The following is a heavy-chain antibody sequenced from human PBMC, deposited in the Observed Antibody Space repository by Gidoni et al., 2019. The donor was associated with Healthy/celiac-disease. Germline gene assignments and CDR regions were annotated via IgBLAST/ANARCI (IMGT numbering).Heavy chain of an antibody. D-gene: IGHD2-21*02. J-gene: IGHJ6*03. Sequence: QVQLQESGPGLVKPSETLSLTCTVSGGSVSSGSYYWSWIRPPPGKGLEWIGYIYYSGSTNYNPSLKSRVTISVDTSKNQFSLKLSSVTAADTAVYYCARDVRSLFGCGGDCALQTEYYYYYYMDVWGKGTTVTVSS. CDR1: GGSVSSGSYY. V-gene: IGHV4-61*01. CDR3: ARDVRSLFGCGGDCALQTEYYYYYYMDV. CDR2: IYYSGST.